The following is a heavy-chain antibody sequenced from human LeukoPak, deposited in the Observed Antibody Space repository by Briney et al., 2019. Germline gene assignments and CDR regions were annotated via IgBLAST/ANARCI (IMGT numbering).Heavy chain of an antibody. CDR3: AKVDLPGYYDSSGYSPFDP. J-gene: IGHJ5*02. CDR1: GFTFSSYA. Sequence: GSLRLSCAASGFTFSSYAMSWVRQAPGKGLEWVSAISGSGGSTYYADSVKGRFAISRDNSKNTLYLQMNSLRAEDTAVYYCAKVDLPGYYDSSGYSPFDPWGQGTLVTVSS. V-gene: IGHV3-23*01. CDR2: ISGSGGST. D-gene: IGHD3-22*01.